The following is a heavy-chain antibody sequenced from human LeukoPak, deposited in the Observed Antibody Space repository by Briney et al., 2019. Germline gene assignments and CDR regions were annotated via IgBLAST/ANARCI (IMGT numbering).Heavy chain of an antibody. V-gene: IGHV1-18*01. CDR2: ISPYNNNT. Sequence: GASVKVSCKASGYTFTSYGISWVRQAPGQGLEWMGWISPYNNNTDYAQKLQGRVTMTTDTSTSTAYMELRSLRSDDTAVYCCARGLYGGFDAFDIWSQGTLVTVSS. D-gene: IGHD4-23*01. CDR1: GYTFTSYG. CDR3: ARGLYGGFDAFDI. J-gene: IGHJ3*02.